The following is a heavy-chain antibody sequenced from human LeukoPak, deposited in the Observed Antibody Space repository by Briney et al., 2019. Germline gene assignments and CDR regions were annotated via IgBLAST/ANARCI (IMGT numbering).Heavy chain of an antibody. Sequence: GSSVKVSCKASGGTFSSYAISWVRQAPGQGLEWMGRIIPILGIANYAQKFQGRVTITADKSTSTAYMELSSLRSEDTAVYYCARDKIVVVPAAMTSGADYYYYGMDVWGQGTTVTVSS. D-gene: IGHD2-2*01. CDR3: ARDKIVVVPAAMTSGADYYYYGMDV. CDR2: IIPILGIA. V-gene: IGHV1-69*04. CDR1: GGTFSSYA. J-gene: IGHJ6*02.